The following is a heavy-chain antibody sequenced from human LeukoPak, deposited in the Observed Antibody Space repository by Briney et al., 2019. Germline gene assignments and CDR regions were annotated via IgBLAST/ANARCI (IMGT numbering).Heavy chain of an antibody. Sequence: GESLKISCKGSGYSFTSYWIGWVRQMPGKGLEWMGIIYPGDSGTRYSPSFQGQVTISADESISTAYLQWSSLKASDTAIYYCVRLTAAAVDYWGQGTLVTVSS. V-gene: IGHV5-51*01. CDR1: GYSFTSYW. D-gene: IGHD6-13*01. CDR2: IYPGDSGT. J-gene: IGHJ4*02. CDR3: VRLTAAAVDY.